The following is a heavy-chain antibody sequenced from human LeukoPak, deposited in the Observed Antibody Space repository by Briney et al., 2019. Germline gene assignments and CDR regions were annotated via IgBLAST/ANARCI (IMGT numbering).Heavy chain of an antibody. CDR1: GYGFPNYW. V-gene: IGHV5-51*01. D-gene: IGHD3-22*01. J-gene: IGHJ4*02. CDR3: ARYCDSSGYYYHV. CDR2: IYPDDSES. Sequence: GESLKISCEASGYGFPNYWIAWVRQMPGKGLEWMGIIYPDDSESKYSPSFQGQVTISADKSISTAYLQWSSLKASDTAMYYCARYCDSSGYYYHVWGKGTMVTVSS.